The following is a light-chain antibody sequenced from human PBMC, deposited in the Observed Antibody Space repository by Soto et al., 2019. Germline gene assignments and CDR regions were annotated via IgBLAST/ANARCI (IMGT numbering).Light chain of an antibody. CDR2: DAS. V-gene: IGKV1-33*01. J-gene: IGKJ4*01. Sequence: DIQMTQSPSSLSASVGDRVTITCQASQDISNYLNWYQQKPGKAPKLLIYDASNLATGVPSRFSGSGSGTDFTFISSRLPPEDIATYYCQQYDNLPLTFGGGTKVEIK. CDR1: QDISNY. CDR3: QQYDNLPLT.